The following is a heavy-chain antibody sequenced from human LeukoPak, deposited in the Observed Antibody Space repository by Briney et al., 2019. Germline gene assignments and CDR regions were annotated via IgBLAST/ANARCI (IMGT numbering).Heavy chain of an antibody. J-gene: IGHJ5*02. CDR3: ARDSHPHCSSTSCYDGFDWFDP. D-gene: IGHD2-2*01. V-gene: IGHV4-61*02. CDR1: GGSISSSSYY. Sequence: SETLSLTCTVSGGSISSSSYYWGWIRQPAGKGLEWIGRIYTSGSTNYNPSLKSRVTMSVDTSKNQFSLKLSSVTAADTAVYYCARDSHPHCSSTSCYDGFDWFDPWGQGTLVTVSS. CDR2: IYTSGST.